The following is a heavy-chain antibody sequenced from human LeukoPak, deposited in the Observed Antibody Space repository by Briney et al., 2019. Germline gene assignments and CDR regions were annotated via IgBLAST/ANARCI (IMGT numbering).Heavy chain of an antibody. V-gene: IGHV1-2*02. CDR3: ARVRVSRSFSIGGYFDY. D-gene: IGHD6-6*01. CDR1: GYTFTGYY. J-gene: IGHJ4*02. CDR2: INPNSGGT. Sequence: ASVKVSCKASGYTFTGYYMHWVRQAPGQGLEWMGWINPNSGGTNYAQKFQGRVTMTRDTSISTACMELSRLRSDDTAVYYCARVRVSRSFSIGGYFDYWGQGTLVTVSS.